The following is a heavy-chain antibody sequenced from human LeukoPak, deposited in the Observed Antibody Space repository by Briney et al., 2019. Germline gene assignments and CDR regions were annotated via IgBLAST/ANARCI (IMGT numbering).Heavy chain of an antibody. V-gene: IGHV3-48*01. CDR3: ARVSTYQYFQP. CDR1: GFTFSSYN. D-gene: IGHD5/OR15-5a*01. Sequence: GGSLRLSCAASGFTFSSYNMNWVRQAPGKGLEWVSYISSSSSTIYYADSVKGRFTISRDNAKNSLYLQMNSLRAEDTAVYYCARVSTYQYFQPWGQGTLGTVSS. CDR2: ISSSSSTI. J-gene: IGHJ1*01.